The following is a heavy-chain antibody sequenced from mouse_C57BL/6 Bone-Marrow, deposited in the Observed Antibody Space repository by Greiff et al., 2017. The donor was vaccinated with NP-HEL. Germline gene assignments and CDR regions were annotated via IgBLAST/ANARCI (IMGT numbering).Heavy chain of an antibody. CDR1: GYTFTSYW. V-gene: IGHV1-5*01. CDR3: TVYDYDDYFDY. CDR2: IYPGNSDT. Sequence: VQLKQSGTVLARPGASVKMSCKTSGYTFTSYWMHWVKPRPGQGLEWIGAIYPGNSDTSYNQKFKGKAKLTAVTSASTAYMELSSLTNEDSAVYYCTVYDYDDYFDYWGQGTTLTVSS. D-gene: IGHD2-4*01. J-gene: IGHJ2*01.